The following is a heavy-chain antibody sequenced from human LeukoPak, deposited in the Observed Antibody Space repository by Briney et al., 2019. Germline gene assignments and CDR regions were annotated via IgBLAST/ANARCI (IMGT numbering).Heavy chain of an antibody. Sequence: KPSETLSLTCTVSGGSISSYYWSWIRQPAGKGLEWIGRIYTSGSANYNPSLKSRVTMSVDTSKNQFSLKLSSVTAADTAVYYCARVHPHYYDSSGYYQYYFDYWGQGTLVTVSS. CDR1: GGSISSYY. D-gene: IGHD3-22*01. CDR3: ARVHPHYYDSSGYYQYYFDY. CDR2: IYTSGSA. J-gene: IGHJ4*02. V-gene: IGHV4-4*07.